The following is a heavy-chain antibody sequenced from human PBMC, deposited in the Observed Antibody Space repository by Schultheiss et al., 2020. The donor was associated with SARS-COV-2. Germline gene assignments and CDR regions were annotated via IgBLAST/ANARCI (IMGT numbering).Heavy chain of an antibody. V-gene: IGHV4-34*01. CDR1: GFTFSSYS. Sequence: GSLRLSCAASGFTFSSYSMNWVRQAPGKGLEWIGEINHSGSTNYNPSLKSRVTISVDTSKNQFSLKLSSVTAADTAVYYCARGVSYFDYWGQGTLVTVSS. CDR3: ARGVSYFDY. J-gene: IGHJ4*02. D-gene: IGHD5/OR15-5a*01. CDR2: INHSGST.